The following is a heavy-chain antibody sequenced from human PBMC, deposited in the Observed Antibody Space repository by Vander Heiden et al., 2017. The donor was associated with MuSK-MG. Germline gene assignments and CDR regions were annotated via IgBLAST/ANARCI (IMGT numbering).Heavy chain of an antibody. D-gene: IGHD2-21*01. V-gene: IGHV4-30-4*08. CDR3: ARYCGGDCYKDAFDI. J-gene: IGHJ3*02. Sequence: QVQLQESGPGLVKPSQTLSLTCTVSGGSISGGDYYWSWIRQPPGKGLKWIGYIYYSGSTYYNPSLKSRVTISVDTSKNQFSLKLSSVTAADTAVYYCARYCGGDCYKDAFDIWGQGTMVTVSA. CDR2: IYYSGST. CDR1: GGSISGGDYY.